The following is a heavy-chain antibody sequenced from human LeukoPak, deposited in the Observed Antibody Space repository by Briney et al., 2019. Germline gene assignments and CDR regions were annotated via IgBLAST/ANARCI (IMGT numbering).Heavy chain of an antibody. Sequence: SEPLSLTCTVSGGSISNDNYYWGWIRQPPGKGLEWIVNVDYSGSTYYNPSLKSRVTISVDTSKNQFSLKLTSVTAADTAVYYCGGHPSTRVYAPHKWFDPWGQGSLVTVSS. V-gene: IGHV4-39*01. CDR3: GGHPSTRVYAPHKWFDP. CDR2: VDYSGST. CDR1: GGSISNDNYY. D-gene: IGHD2-8*01. J-gene: IGHJ5*02.